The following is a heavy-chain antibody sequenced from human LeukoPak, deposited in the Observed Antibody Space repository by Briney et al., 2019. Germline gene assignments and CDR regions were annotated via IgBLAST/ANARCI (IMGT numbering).Heavy chain of an antibody. V-gene: IGHV3-23*01. CDR1: GFTFSSYA. CDR3: ANSALLWLSISPFDP. Sequence: GGSLRLSCAASGFTFSSYAMSWVRQAPGKGLEWVSAISGSGGSTYYADSVKGRFTISRDNSKNTLYLQMNSLRAEDTAVYYCANSALLWLSISPFDPWGQGTLVTVSS. CDR2: ISGSGGST. J-gene: IGHJ5*02. D-gene: IGHD5-18*01.